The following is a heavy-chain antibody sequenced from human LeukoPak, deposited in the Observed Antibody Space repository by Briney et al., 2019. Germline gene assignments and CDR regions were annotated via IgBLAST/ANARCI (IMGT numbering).Heavy chain of an antibody. J-gene: IGHJ6*02. CDR3: ARHLAYCGGDCYSYGMDV. D-gene: IGHD2-21*01. CDR2: IDPSDSYT. V-gene: IGHV5-10-1*01. Sequence: HGESLKISCKGSGYSFTSYWISGVRQMPGKGLEWMGRIDPSDSYTNYSPSFQGHVTISADKSISTAYLQWSSLKASDTAMYYCARHLAYCGGDCYSYGMDVWGQGTTVTVSS. CDR1: GYSFTSYW.